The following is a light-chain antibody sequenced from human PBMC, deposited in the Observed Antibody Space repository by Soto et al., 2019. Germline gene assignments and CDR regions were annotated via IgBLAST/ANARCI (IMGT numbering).Light chain of an antibody. CDR1: QSISAW. J-gene: IGKJ1*01. Sequence: DIQMTQSPSTLSASVGDRVTITCRASQSISAWLAWYQQKPGKAPKLLIYKASILESGVPSRFSGSGSGTEYPLTITSLQADDVATYYCQQYNSYWTFGPGTRVEIK. V-gene: IGKV1-5*03. CDR2: KAS. CDR3: QQYNSYWT.